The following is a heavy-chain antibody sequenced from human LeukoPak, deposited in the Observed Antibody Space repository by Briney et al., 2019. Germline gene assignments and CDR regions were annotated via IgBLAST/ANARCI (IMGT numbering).Heavy chain of an antibody. CDR3: ATSLSGWGTYYYMDA. J-gene: IGHJ6*03. Sequence: GGSLRLSCAASGFTFSSYWMHWVRRAPGKGLMWVSRMNSDGSYTNYADSVKGRFTISRDNARSTLYLQMNSLRVEDTAVYYCATSLSGWGTYYYMDAWGKGTAITISS. CDR1: GFTFSSYW. D-gene: IGHD6-19*01. V-gene: IGHV3-74*01. CDR2: MNSDGSYT.